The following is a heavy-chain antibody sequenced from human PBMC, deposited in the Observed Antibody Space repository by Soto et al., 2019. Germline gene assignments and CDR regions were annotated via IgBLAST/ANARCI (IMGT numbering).Heavy chain of an antibody. D-gene: IGHD3-3*01. CDR2: IYPGDSDT. CDR3: ARHWSYYYYYMDV. V-gene: IGHV5-51*01. J-gene: IGHJ6*03. CDR1: GYSFTSYW. Sequence: GASLKISCKGSGYSFTSYWIGWVRQMPGKGLEWMGIIYPGDSDTRYSPSFQGQVTISADKSISTAYLQWSSLKASDTAMYYCARHWSYYYYYMDVWGKGTTVTVSS.